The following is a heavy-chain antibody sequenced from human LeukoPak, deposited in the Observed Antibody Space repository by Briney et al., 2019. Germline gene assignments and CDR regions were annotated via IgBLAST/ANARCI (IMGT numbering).Heavy chain of an antibody. D-gene: IGHD2-15*01. CDR1: GFTFSSYS. CDR2: ISSSSSYI. V-gene: IGHV3-21*01. Sequence: PGGSLRLSCAASGFTFSSYSMNWVRQAPGKWLEWVSSISSSSSYIYYADSVKGRFTISRDNAKNSLYLQMNSLRAEDTAVYYCARGLLLPDPYYYYYMDVWGKGTTVTVSS. CDR3: ARGLLLPDPYYYYYMDV. J-gene: IGHJ6*03.